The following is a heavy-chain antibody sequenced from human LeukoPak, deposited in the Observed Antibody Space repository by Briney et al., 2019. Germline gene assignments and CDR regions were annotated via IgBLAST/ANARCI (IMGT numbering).Heavy chain of an antibody. CDR3: ARGLMGGYPHFDY. CDR1: GFTFDDYD. D-gene: IGHD3-22*01. J-gene: IGHJ4*02. CDR2: INWHGGST. V-gene: IGHV3-20*04. Sequence: PGGSLRLSCAASGFTFDDYDMSWVRQAPGKGLEWVSNINWHGGSTNYADSVKGRFTISRDNAKNSLYLQMNSLRAEDTAVYYCARGLMGGYPHFDYWGQGTLVTVSS.